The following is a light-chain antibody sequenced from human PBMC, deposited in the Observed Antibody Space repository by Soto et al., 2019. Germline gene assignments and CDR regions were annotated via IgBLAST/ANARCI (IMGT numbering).Light chain of an antibody. CDR1: QSISMW. CDR2: DAS. J-gene: IGKJ1*01. CDR3: QQSFSTTWT. V-gene: IGKV1-5*01. Sequence: DLQMTQSPSTLSASVGDRVTITCRASQSISMWLAWLQQKPGKGPKLLIYDASTLESGVPSRFSGGGSATDLTITISSLQPEDGETYYCQQSFSTTWTFGHGTKVDIK.